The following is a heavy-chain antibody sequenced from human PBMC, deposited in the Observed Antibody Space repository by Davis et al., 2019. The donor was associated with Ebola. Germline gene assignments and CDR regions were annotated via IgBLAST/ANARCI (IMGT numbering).Heavy chain of an antibody. J-gene: IGHJ4*02. CDR1: GGSISSYY. D-gene: IGHD3-3*01. V-gene: IGHV4-59*08. CDR2: IYYSGST. CDR3: ARFTYDFWSGYLVY. Sequence: PSETLSLTCTVSGGSISSYYWSWIRQPPGKGLEWIGYIYYSGSTNYNPSLKSRVTISVDTSKNQFSLKLSSVTAADTAVYYCARFTYDFWSGYLVYWGQGTLVTVSS.